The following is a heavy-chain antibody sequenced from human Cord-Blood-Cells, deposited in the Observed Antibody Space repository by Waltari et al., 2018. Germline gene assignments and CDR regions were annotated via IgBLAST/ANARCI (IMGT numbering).Heavy chain of an antibody. CDR3: ARGRRLKYYFDY. V-gene: IGHV3-7*01. J-gene: IGHJ4*02. CDR1: GFTFSSSW. CDR2: IKQDGSEK. Sequence: EVQLVESGGGLVQPGGSLRLSCAASGFTFSSSWMSWVRQAPGKGLEWVANIKQDGSEKYYVDSVKGPFTISRDNAKNSLYLQMNSLRAEDTAVYYCARGRRLKYYFDYWGQGTLVTVSS.